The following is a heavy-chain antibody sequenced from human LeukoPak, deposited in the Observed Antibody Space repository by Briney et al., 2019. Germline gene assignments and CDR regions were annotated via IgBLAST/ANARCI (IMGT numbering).Heavy chain of an antibody. CDR3: ARDFMYSISCAGC. CDR2: IKTDGSST. V-gene: IGHV3-74*01. CDR1: GFTFSSYW. J-gene: IGHJ4*02. D-gene: IGHD6-13*01. Sequence: GGSLRLSCAASGFTFSSYWMHWVRQVPGKGLMWVSRIKTDGSSTSYADSVKGRFTISRDNAKNTLYLQMNSLRVEDTAVYYCARDFMYSISCAGCWGQGTLVTVSS.